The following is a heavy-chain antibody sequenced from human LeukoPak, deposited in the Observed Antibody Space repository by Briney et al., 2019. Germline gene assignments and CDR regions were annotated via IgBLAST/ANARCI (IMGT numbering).Heavy chain of an antibody. CDR3: ARGGWKPVDY. J-gene: IGHJ4*02. Sequence: SGGSLRLSCAASGFTFSNYWMSWVRQAPGKGLEWVANIKYDGSEKYYVDSVKGRFTISRDNAKNSLYLQMSSLRPEDTAVYYCARGGWKPVDYWGQGTLVTVSS. CDR2: IKYDGSEK. D-gene: IGHD1-1*01. CDR1: GFTFSNYW. V-gene: IGHV3-7*05.